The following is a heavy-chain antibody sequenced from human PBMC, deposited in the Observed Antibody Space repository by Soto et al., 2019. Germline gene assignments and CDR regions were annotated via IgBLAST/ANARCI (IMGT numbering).Heavy chain of an antibody. J-gene: IGHJ5*02. CDR2: MSGSGDST. CDR1: GFTFSNYA. V-gene: IGHV3-23*01. D-gene: IGHD2-2*01. Sequence: EVQLLESGGGLVQPGGSLRLSCAASGFTFSNYAMSWVRQAPGKGLEWVSAMSGSGDSTYYADSVKGRFTISEDNSKNTLYLQMNSLRAEDTAVYYCAKRGLGYCSTTSCRGRCFDPWGQGTLVTVSS. CDR3: AKRGLGYCSTTSCRGRCFDP.